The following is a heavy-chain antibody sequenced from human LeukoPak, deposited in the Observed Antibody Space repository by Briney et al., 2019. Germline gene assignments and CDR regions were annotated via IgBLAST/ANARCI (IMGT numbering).Heavy chain of an antibody. V-gene: IGHV3-7*01. CDR3: ARGEVWFGELDY. Sequence: GGSLRLSCAASGFTFSGYWMSWVRQAPGKGLEWVANIMQDGSEKYYVDSVKGRFTISRDNPKNSLYLQVNSLRAEDTAVYYCARGEVWFGELDYWGQGTLVTVSS. J-gene: IGHJ4*02. CDR2: IMQDGSEK. CDR1: GFTFSGYW. D-gene: IGHD3-10*01.